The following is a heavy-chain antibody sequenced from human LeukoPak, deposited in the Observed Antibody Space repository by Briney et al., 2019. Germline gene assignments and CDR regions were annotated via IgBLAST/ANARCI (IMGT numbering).Heavy chain of an antibody. CDR2: MSFDGSDE. Sequence: SCKASGFTXSSYGMHWVRQAPGKGLEWVALMSFDGSDENYADSVKGRFTIFRDNSKNTLYLQMNSLRAEDTALYYCAKDHDSYVDYWGQGTLVTVSS. CDR3: AKDHDSYVDY. CDR1: GFTXSSYG. V-gene: IGHV3-30*18. J-gene: IGHJ4*02. D-gene: IGHD3-16*01.